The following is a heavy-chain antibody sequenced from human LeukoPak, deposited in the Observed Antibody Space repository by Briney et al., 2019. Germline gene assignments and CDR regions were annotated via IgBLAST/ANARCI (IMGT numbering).Heavy chain of an antibody. J-gene: IGHJ5*02. CDR1: GYSISSGYY. Sequence: SETLSLTCTVSGYSISSGYYWGWIRQPPGQGLEWIGSIYYSGSTYYNPSLKSRVTISVDTSKNQFSLKLSSVTAADTAVYYCARQENCSGGSCYDNWFDPWGQGTLVTVSS. CDR3: ARQENCSGGSCYDNWFDP. D-gene: IGHD2-15*01. V-gene: IGHV4-38-2*02. CDR2: IYYSGST.